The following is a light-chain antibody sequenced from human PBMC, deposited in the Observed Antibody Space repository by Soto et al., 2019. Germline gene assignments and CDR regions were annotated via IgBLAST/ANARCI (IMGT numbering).Light chain of an antibody. V-gene: IGLV1-40*01. Sequence: QSVLTQPPSVSGAPGQRVTISCTGSSSNIGSNYDVHWYQQVPGTAPRVLIYYDKNRPSGVPDRFSASRSGSSASLTITGLQAEDEADYYCQSYDSTLSAYVFGDGTKVPVL. CDR3: QSYDSTLSAYV. J-gene: IGLJ1*01. CDR2: YDK. CDR1: SSNIGSNYD.